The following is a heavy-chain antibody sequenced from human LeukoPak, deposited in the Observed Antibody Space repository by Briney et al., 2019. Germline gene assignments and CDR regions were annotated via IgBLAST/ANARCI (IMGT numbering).Heavy chain of an antibody. V-gene: IGHV3-74*01. J-gene: IGHJ5*02. CDR1: GFTFSSYW. CDR3: ARRVSATRWFDP. CDR2: INSDGSTT. D-gene: IGHD2-15*01. Sequence: GGSLRVSCAAPGFTFSSYWMYWVRQAPGKGLVWVSRINSDGSTTNYADSVEGRFTISRDNAENTLYLQMNSLRVEDTAVYYCARRVSATRWFDPWGQGTLVTVSS.